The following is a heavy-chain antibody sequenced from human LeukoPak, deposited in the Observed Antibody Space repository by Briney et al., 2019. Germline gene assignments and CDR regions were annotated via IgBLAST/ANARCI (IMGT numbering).Heavy chain of an antibody. D-gene: IGHD3-10*01. CDR1: GGSISSYY. J-gene: IGHJ6*03. CDR3: ARGAADYYGSGSYNHYYYYYYMDV. CDR2: IYYSGST. Sequence: SETLSLTCPVSGGSISSYYWSWIRQPPGKGLEWIGYIYYSGSTNYNPSLKSRVTISVDTSKNQFSLKLSSVTAADTAVYYCARGAADYYGSGSYNHYYYYYYMDVWGKGTTVTVSS. V-gene: IGHV4-59*01.